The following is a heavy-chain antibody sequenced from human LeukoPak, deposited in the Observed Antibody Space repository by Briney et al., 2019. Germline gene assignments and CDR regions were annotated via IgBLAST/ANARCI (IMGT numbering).Heavy chain of an antibody. Sequence: PGGSLRLSGVASGFPFSHFHMSWVRQPPGKGREWVSSIDRSSSFTFYPDSVKGRFTVSRDDAKNSLYLQMNSLRAEDTAVYYCAELGITMIGGVWGKGTTVTISS. V-gene: IGHV3-21*01. CDR3: AELGITMIGGV. D-gene: IGHD3-10*02. CDR2: IDRSSSFT. J-gene: IGHJ6*04. CDR1: GFPFSHFH.